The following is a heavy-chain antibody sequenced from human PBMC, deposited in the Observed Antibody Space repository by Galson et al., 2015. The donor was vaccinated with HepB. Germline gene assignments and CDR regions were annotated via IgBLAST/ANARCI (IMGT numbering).Heavy chain of an antibody. V-gene: IGHV1-69*04. Sequence: SVKVSCKASGYTFSSYSISWVRQAPGQGLEWMGRIIPSLGKANYAQKFQGRVTITADRSTSTAYMELSSLRSEDTAVYYCAREGENLPGIAAAGPVDWGQGTLVTVSS. D-gene: IGHD6-13*01. CDR3: AREGENLPGIAAAGPVD. J-gene: IGHJ4*02. CDR2: IIPSLGKA. CDR1: GYTFSSYS.